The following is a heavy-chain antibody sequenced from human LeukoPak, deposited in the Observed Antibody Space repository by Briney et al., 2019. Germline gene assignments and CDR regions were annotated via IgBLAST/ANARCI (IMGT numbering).Heavy chain of an antibody. Sequence: PGGSLRLSCAASGFTFSSYAMHWVRQAPGKGLEWVAVISYDGSNKYYADSVKGRFTISRDNSKNTLYLQMNSLRAEDTAVYYCAKGSGLGYCSSTTCRPFYYYYYGMDVWGKGTTVTVSS. J-gene: IGHJ6*04. CDR1: GFTFSSYA. D-gene: IGHD2-2*01. CDR3: AKGSGLGYCSSTTCRPFYYYYYGMDV. V-gene: IGHV3-30*04. CDR2: ISYDGSNK.